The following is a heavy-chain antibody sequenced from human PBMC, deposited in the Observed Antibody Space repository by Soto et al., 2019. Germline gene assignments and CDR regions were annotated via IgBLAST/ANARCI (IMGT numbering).Heavy chain of an antibody. J-gene: IGHJ5*02. V-gene: IGHV1-18*01. CDR2: ISAYTDDT. D-gene: IGHD2-2*01. Sequence: QGQLVQSGAEVKKPGASVKVSCTASGHTFTNFVVTWVRQAPGQGLEWMGWISAYTDDTNYAQKLQGRVTMTIETSTSTAYLDMRSLTSDDTAVYYCARVIPGAEAWFDPWGQGTLVTVSS. CDR1: GHTFTNFV. CDR3: ARVIPGAEAWFDP.